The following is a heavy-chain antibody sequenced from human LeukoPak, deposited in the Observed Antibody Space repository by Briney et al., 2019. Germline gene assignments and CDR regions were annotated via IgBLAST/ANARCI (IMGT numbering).Heavy chain of an antibody. CDR3: ARQLRRRIQYVDY. V-gene: IGHV3-7*01. CDR2: IKQDGSEK. J-gene: IGHJ4*02. Sequence: PGGPLRPSCAASGFTSSSYAMSWVRQAPGKGLGWVANIKQDGSEKYYVASVKGRFTITRENAKNSLYLQMNSLRAEDTAVYYCARQLRRRIQYVDYWGQGTLVSVS. CDR1: GFTSSSYA. D-gene: IGHD3-3*01.